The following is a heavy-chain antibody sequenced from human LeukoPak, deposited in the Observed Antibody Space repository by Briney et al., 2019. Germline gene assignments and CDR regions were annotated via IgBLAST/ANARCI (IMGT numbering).Heavy chain of an antibody. Sequence: ASVKVSCKASGYTFTGNFMHWVRQAPGQGPEWMGWINPNNGDTNYAQKFQGRVTMTRVTSITTAYMGLSSLRSDDTAVYYCARTRGTHISMAYLDSWGQGTLVTVSS. V-gene: IGHV1-2*02. CDR2: INPNNGDT. CDR3: ARTRGTHISMAYLDS. CDR1: GYTFTGNF. D-gene: IGHD2-21*01. J-gene: IGHJ4*02.